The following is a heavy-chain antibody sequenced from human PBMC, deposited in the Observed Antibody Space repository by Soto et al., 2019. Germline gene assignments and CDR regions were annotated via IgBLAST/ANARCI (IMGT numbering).Heavy chain of an antibody. J-gene: IGHJ5*02. CDR2: IIPMSGIP. CDR3: ARRGRESANWFDP. CDR1: GGNFNSYA. V-gene: IGHV1-69*17. Sequence: QVQLVQSGAEVKKPGSSVKVSCKASGGNFNSYAISWVRQAPGHGPEWMGGIIPMSGIPNYAQKFQGRVTITADKSTNTVYVEVTNLRYADTAVYYCARRGRESANWFDPWGQGTLVTVSS. D-gene: IGHD3-10*01.